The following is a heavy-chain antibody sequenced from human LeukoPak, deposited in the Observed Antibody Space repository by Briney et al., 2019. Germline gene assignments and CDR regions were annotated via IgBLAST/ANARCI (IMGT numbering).Heavy chain of an antibody. CDR2: IKSKTDGGTT. CDR1: GFTFSSYE. CDR3: TTEIWFGEFPLDY. Sequence: PGGSLRLSCAASGFTFSSYEMNWVRQAPGKGLEWVGRIKSKTDGGTTDYAAPVKGRFTISRDDSKNTLYLQMNSLKTEDTAVYYCTTEIWFGEFPLDYWGQGTLVTVSS. D-gene: IGHD3-10*01. J-gene: IGHJ4*02. V-gene: IGHV3-15*01.